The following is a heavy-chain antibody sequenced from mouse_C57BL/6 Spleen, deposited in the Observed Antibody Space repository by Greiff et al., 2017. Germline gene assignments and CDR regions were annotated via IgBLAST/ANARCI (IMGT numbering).Heavy chain of an antibody. Sequence: VQLVESGPELVKPGASVKISCKASGYTFTDYYINWVKQRPGQGLEWIGWIFPGSGSTYYNEKFKGKATLTVDKSSSTAYMLLSSLTSEDSAVYFCARPPYYYGSSYWYFDVWGTGTTVTVSS. CDR1: GYTFTDYY. CDR3: ARPPYYYGSSYWYFDV. J-gene: IGHJ1*03. CDR2: IFPGSGST. V-gene: IGHV1-75*01. D-gene: IGHD1-1*01.